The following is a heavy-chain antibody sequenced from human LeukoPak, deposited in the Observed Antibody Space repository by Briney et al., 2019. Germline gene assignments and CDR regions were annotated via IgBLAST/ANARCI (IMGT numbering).Heavy chain of an antibody. Sequence: GASVKVSCKASGGTFSSYAISWVRQAPGQGLEWMGIINPSGGSTSYAQKFQGRVTMTRDTSTSTVYMELSSLRSEDTAVYYCARGGYYDFWSGLDYWGQGTLVTVSS. V-gene: IGHV1-46*01. J-gene: IGHJ4*02. CDR3: ARGGYYDFWSGLDY. CDR2: INPSGGST. D-gene: IGHD3-3*01. CDR1: GGTFSSYA.